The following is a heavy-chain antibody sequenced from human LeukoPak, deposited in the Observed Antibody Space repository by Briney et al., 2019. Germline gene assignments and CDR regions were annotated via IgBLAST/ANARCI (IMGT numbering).Heavy chain of an antibody. CDR1: GVSISSSNSY. Sequence: PSETLSLTCTVSGVSISSSNSYWGWIRQPPGKGLEWIGSIYYSGNTYYNASLKSQVSISIDTSKNQFSLKLTSVTAADTAVYYCARGIAARGYYYYYYMDVWGKGTTVTVSS. J-gene: IGHJ6*03. CDR3: ARGIAARGYYYYYYMDV. CDR2: IYYSGNT. V-gene: IGHV4-39*01. D-gene: IGHD6-13*01.